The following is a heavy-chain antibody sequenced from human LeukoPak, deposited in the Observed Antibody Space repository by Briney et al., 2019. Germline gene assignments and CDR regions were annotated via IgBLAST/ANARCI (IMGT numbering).Heavy chain of an antibody. V-gene: IGHV3-66*02. J-gene: IGHJ5*02. Sequence: TGGSLRLSCAASGFAVSTNYLSWVRQAPGKGLELVSVIYSDGSTYYTDSVKGRLTISRDNSKNTLYLQMNSLRPEDTAVYYCARDQRSESYYPWGWFDPWGQGTLVTVSS. CDR3: ARDQRSESYYPWGWFDP. D-gene: IGHD1-26*01. CDR2: IYSDGST. CDR1: GFAVSTNY.